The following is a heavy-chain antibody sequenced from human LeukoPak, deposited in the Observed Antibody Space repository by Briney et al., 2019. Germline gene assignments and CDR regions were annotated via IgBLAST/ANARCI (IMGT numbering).Heavy chain of an antibody. CDR2: IYYSGST. J-gene: IGHJ6*02. V-gene: IGHV4-59*01. CDR1: GGSISSYY. D-gene: IGHD3-10*01. CDR3: AREVSGGMDV. Sequence: NPSETLSLTCTVSGGSISSYYWSWIRQPPGKGLEWIGYIYYSGSTNYNPSLKSRVTIPVDTSKNQFSLKLSSVTAADTAVYYCAREVSGGMDVWGQGTTVTVSS.